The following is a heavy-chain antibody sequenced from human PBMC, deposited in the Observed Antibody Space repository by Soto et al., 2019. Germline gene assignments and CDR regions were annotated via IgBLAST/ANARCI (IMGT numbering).Heavy chain of an antibody. V-gene: IGHV3-23*01. CDR1: GFTFSSYA. D-gene: IGHD1-26*01. CDR2: FSGSGDST. Sequence: EVQLLESGGGLVQPGGSLRLSCAASGFTFSSYAMSWVRQAPGKGLEWVSGFSGSGDSTYYADSVKGRFTISRDNSKNTLYQQMNSLRVEDTAVYYCARGERQMGRLDYWGQGTLVTVSS. J-gene: IGHJ4*02. CDR3: ARGERQMGRLDY.